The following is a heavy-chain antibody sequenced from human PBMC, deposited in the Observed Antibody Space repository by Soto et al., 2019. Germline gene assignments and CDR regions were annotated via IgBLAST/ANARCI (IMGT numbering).Heavy chain of an antibody. J-gene: IGHJ6*02. D-gene: IGHD7-27*01. CDR2: INNDGSAT. CDR3: ARDFKLGPMSSFAMDV. CDR1: GFTFNTYW. V-gene: IGHV3-74*03. Sequence: EVLLVESGGGLVQPGGSLRLSCATSGFTFNTYWMHWVRQAPGKGPVWVSRINNDGSATTYADSVKGRFTISRDNAKKTVYLQMNRLRAEDTAVYYCARDFKLGPMSSFAMDVWGLGTTVTVSS.